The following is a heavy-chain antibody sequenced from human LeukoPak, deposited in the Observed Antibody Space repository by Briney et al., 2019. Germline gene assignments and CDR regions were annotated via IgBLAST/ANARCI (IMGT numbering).Heavy chain of an antibody. J-gene: IGHJ3*02. CDR2: IHHRGGT. CDR1: GGSISSTNW. V-gene: IGHV4-4*02. Sequence: SETLSLTCGVSGGSISSTNWWSWVRQPPGKGLEWIGEIHHRGGTNYNPSLRSRVTISIDTSKNQFSLKLTTVTAADTAVYYCATPNDAFNIWGQGTMVTVSS. CDR3: ATPNDAFNI.